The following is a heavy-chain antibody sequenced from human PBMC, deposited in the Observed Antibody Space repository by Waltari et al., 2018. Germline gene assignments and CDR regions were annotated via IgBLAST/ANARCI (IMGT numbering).Heavy chain of an antibody. V-gene: IGHV4-34*01. Sequence: QVQLHQWGAGQLKPSETLSLTCAVSGESFFGYFWSWIRQSPGKGLEWLGAIHYSGSTNYNPTLASRLSLSVDTTKKQFSLRLTSVTAADAALYFCARYGEVPPNYFFDYWGQGTLVTVSS. CDR3: ARYGEVPPNYFFDY. CDR1: GESFFGYF. J-gene: IGHJ4*01. D-gene: IGHD2-21*01. CDR2: IHYSGST.